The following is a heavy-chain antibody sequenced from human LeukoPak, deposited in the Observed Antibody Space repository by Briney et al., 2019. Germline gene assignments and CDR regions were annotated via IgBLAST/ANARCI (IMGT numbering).Heavy chain of an antibody. CDR2: ISAYNGNT. CDR3: ARDRTYCSGGSCYPDYFDY. D-gene: IGHD2-15*01. CDR1: GYTFTSYG. V-gene: IGHV1-18*01. Sequence: ASVKVSCKASGYTFTSYGISWVRQAPGQGLEWMGWISAYNGNTNYAQKLQGRVTMTTDTSTSTAYMELRSLRSDDTAMYYCARDRTYCSGGSCYPDYFDYWGQGTLVTVSS. J-gene: IGHJ4*02.